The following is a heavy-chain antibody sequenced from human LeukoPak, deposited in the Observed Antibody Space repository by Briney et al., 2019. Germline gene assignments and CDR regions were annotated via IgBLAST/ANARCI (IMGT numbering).Heavy chain of an antibody. Sequence: SETLSLTCAVYGGSFSGYYWSWIRQPPGKGLEWIGEINHSGSTNYNPSLKSRVTISVDTSKNQFSLKLSSVTAADTAVYYCARVGYYDSSGTFGYWGQGTLVTVSS. CDR1: GGSFSGYY. CDR2: INHSGST. CDR3: ARVGYYDSSGTFGY. J-gene: IGHJ4*02. D-gene: IGHD3-22*01. V-gene: IGHV4-34*01.